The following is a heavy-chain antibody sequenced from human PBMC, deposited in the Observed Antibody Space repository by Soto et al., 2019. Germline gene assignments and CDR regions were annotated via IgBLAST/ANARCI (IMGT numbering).Heavy chain of an antibody. V-gene: IGHV1-69*18. CDR1: GGTFTTYT. Sequence: QVQLVQSGAEVRKPGSSVKVSCKTSGGTFTTYTIYWVRQAPGQGLEWMGRVIPLFGTTKYAQNFQDRVTITAEESTSTAYLELSRLRSEDTAVYYCARRLDDRADAAFDVWGEGTAVTVSA. D-gene: IGHD6-25*01. CDR2: VIPLFGTT. CDR3: ARRLDDRADAAFDV. J-gene: IGHJ3*01.